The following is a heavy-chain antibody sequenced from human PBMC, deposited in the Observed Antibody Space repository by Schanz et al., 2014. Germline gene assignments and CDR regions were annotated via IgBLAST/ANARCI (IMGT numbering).Heavy chain of an antibody. CDR2: MNPNSGNP. V-gene: IGHV1-8*01. CDR1: GYTFTSYD. Sequence: QVQLIQSGAEAKKPGASVKVSCTASGYTFTSYDINWVRQAPGQGLEWLGWMNPNSGNPGFAQKFRGRVTMTRNTSMNTANMELHILTSDDTAIYYCTRGRTFDFWGQGTLVTVSS. CDR3: TRGRTFDF. J-gene: IGHJ4*02.